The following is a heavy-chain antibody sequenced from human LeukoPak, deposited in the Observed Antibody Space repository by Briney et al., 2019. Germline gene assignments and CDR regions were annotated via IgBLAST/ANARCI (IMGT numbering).Heavy chain of an antibody. J-gene: IGHJ5*02. V-gene: IGHV4-30-4*08. D-gene: IGHD3-3*01. Sequence: PSETLSLTCAVYGGSFSGYYWSWIRQPPGKGLEWIGYIYYSGSTYYNPSLKSRVTISVDTSKNQFSLKLSSVTAADTAVYYCARDSITIFGVPGGWFDPWGQGTLVTVSS. CDR1: GGSFSGYY. CDR2: IYYSGST. CDR3: ARDSITIFGVPGGWFDP.